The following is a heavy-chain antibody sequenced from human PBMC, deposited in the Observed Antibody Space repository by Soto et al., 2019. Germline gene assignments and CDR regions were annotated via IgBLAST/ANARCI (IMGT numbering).Heavy chain of an antibody. Sequence: EVQVLESGGGLIQPGGSLRLSCVISRLTFSSYALNWVRQAPGEGLEWVSSISGSGDTTYYADSVKGRFTISRDNSKNPLYLQMNSLRGEDTALYYCAKADYSYSWAPGDYWGQGTLVTVSS. CDR3: AKADYSYSWAPGDY. J-gene: IGHJ4*02. V-gene: IGHV3-23*01. D-gene: IGHD6-13*01. CDR2: ISGSGDTT. CDR1: RLTFSSYA.